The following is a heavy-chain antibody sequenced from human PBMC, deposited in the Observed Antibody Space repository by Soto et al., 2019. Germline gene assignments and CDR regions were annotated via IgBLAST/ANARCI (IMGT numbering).Heavy chain of an antibody. V-gene: IGHV3-7*05. J-gene: IGHJ4*02. D-gene: IGHD3-3*01. CDR3: TKQTYYDFWSGRE. CDR1: GFSIRSYW. Sequence: EVQLVESGGGLVQPGGSLRLSCAVSGFSIRSYWMTWVRQVPGKGLEWVANIKEDGSEKYYVDSVKGRFIISRDNAKNSLFLQMNSLRAEDTAMYFCTKQTYYDFWSGREWGQGTLVTVSS. CDR2: IKEDGSEK.